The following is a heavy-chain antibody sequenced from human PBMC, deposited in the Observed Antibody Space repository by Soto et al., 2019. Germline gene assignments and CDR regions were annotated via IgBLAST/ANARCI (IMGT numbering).Heavy chain of an antibody. CDR3: ARKLGDFEDRSYWYFDL. D-gene: IGHD2-21*02. CDR1: GGSISSGAYS. J-gene: IGHJ2*01. Sequence: QVQLQESGSGLVKPSQTLSLTCAVSGGSISSGAYSWSWLRQPPGKGLEWSGYVYNSGNSYYNPSLKSRVTISVDRSKNHFSLKLNSVTAADTAVYYCARKLGDFEDRSYWYFDLWGRGTLVTVSS. CDR2: VYNSGNS. V-gene: IGHV4-30-2*01.